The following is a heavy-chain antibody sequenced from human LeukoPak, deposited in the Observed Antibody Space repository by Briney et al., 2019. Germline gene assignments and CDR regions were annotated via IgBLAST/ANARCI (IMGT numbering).Heavy chain of an antibody. V-gene: IGHV3-13*01. CDR3: ARGSRYYYYMDV. CDR2: IGTAGDT. J-gene: IGHJ6*03. CDR1: GFTLSSYD. Sequence: GGSLRLSCAASGFTLSSYDMHWVRQATGKGLEWVSTIGTAGDTYYSGSVKGRFTISREYAKNSLYLQMNSLGAGDTAVYYCARGSRYYYYMDVWGKGTTVTVSS. D-gene: IGHD3-10*01.